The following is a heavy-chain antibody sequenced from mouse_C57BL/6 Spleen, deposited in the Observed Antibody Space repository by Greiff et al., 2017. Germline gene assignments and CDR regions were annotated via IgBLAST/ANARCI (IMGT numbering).Heavy chain of an antibody. CDR1: GFNIKDDY. V-gene: IGHV14-4*01. Sequence: EVQLQQSGAELVRPGASVKLSCTASGFNIKDDYMHWVKQRPEQGLEWIGWIDPENGDTEYASKFQGKATITADTSSNTAYLQLSSLTPEDTAVYYCTLISWKGYWGQGTTLTVSS. J-gene: IGHJ2*01. CDR2: IDPENGDT. CDR3: TLISWKGY.